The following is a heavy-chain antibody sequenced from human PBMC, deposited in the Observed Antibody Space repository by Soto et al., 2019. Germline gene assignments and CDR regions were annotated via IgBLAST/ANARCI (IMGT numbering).Heavy chain of an antibody. CDR2: ISYSGRT. D-gene: IGHD1-26*01. V-gene: IGHV4-30-4*01. J-gene: IGHJ4*02. CDR3: ATKGAPATGLYYFDY. Sequence: QVQLQESGPGLVKPSQTLSLTCTVSGGSISSGNYYWSWIRQPPGKGLEWIGFISYSGRTYYNASLKSRVTISVDTSKNQFTLNLSFVTAADTAVYYCATKGAPATGLYYFDYWGQGTLVTVSS. CDR1: GGSISSGNYY.